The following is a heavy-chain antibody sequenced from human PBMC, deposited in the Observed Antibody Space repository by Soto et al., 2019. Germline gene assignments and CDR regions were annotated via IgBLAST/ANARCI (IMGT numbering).Heavy chain of an antibody. V-gene: IGHV3-23*01. CDR2: ISGGGDTT. Sequence: EVQLLESGGGLVQPGGSLRLSCAASGFTFNNYAMTWVRQAQGKGLEWVSAISGGGDTTSYADSVKGRFTVSRDGSKNTLYLQMSRLRAEDPAVYYCAKGRGGSGSLTPRVDFWGKGTLVTVSS. J-gene: IGHJ4*02. CDR1: GFTFNNYA. D-gene: IGHD3-10*01. CDR3: AKGRGGSGSLTPRVDF.